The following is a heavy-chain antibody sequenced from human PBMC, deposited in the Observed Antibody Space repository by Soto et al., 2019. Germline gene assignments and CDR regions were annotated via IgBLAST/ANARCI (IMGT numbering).Heavy chain of an antibody. V-gene: IGHV1-3*01. CDR1: GYTFTSYA. J-gene: IGHJ4*02. Sequence: QVQLVQSGAEVKKPGASVKVSCKASGYTFTSYAMHWVRQAPGQRLEWMGWINAGKGNTKYSQKFQGRVTITRDTSASKAYMELSSLRSEDTAVYYCARGPGGPDGPGDYWGQGTLVTVSS. D-gene: IGHD2-15*01. CDR2: INAGKGNT. CDR3: ARGPGGPDGPGDY.